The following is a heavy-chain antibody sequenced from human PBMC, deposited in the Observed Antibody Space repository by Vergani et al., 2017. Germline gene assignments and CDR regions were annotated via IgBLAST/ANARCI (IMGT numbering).Heavy chain of an antibody. CDR3: ARDLPNYDCWGSSGMDV. Sequence: QVQLVQSGAEVKKPGASVKVSCKASGYTFTGYYMHWVRQAPGQGLEWMGWINPNSGGTNYAQKFQGWVTMTRDTAISTAYMELSRLRSDDTAVYYCARDLPNYDCWGSSGMDVWGQGTTVTVSS. D-gene: IGHD3-3*01. V-gene: IGHV1-2*04. CDR2: INPNSGGT. CDR1: GYTFTGYY. J-gene: IGHJ6*02.